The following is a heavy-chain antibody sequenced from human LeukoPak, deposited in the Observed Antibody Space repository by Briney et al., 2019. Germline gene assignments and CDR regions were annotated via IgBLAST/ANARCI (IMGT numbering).Heavy chain of an antibody. D-gene: IGHD1-1*01. J-gene: IGHJ4*02. CDR3: AKDRVRNFDY. CDR1: EFTFSIYS. Sequence: GGSLRLSCAASEFTFSIYSMNWVRQAPGKGLEWVSYISDSSSTIYYTDSVKGRFTISRDNAKSSLYLQMNSLRAEDTAVYYCAKDRVRNFDYWGQGTLVTVSS. V-gene: IGHV3-48*01. CDR2: ISDSSSTI.